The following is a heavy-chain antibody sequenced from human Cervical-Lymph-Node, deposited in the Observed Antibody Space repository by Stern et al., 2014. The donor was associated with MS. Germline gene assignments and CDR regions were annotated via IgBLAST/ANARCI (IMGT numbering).Heavy chain of an antibody. CDR2: ISYDGMYT. V-gene: IGHV3-30*04. CDR3: AKERTYDFWGGQFDY. Sequence: VQLLESGGGVVQPGRSLRLSCAASGFTFSSYSMHWVRQAPGKGLEWVAVISYDGMYTYYGDSVKGRFTISRDNSKNTLYLQMNSLRAKDTAVYYCAKERTYDFWGGQFDYWGQGNLVTVSS. CDR1: GFTFSSYS. D-gene: IGHD3/OR15-3a*01. J-gene: IGHJ4*02.